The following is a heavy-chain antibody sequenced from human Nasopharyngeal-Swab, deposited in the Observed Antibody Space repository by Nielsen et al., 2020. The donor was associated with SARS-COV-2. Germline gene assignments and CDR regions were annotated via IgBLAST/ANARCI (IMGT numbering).Heavy chain of an antibody. V-gene: IGHV3-7*01. D-gene: IGHD4-23*01. CDR2: ILRDGRR. Sequence: GGSLRLSCAASGFSFSNHGLSWVRQAPGRGPEWVATILRDGRRYYVDSVKGRFTISRDNAEDSLYLQMTSLRVEDTAVYYCARDVYGCNDYWGQGTLVTVSS. J-gene: IGHJ4*02. CDR3: ARDVYGCNDY. CDR1: GFSFSNHG.